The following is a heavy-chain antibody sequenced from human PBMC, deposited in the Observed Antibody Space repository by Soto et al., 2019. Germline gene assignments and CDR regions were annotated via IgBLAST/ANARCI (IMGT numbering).Heavy chain of an antibody. CDR3: ARDIVVVPAAMPFDY. V-gene: IGHV1-3*01. Sequence: ASVKVSCKASGYAFTVDAMHWVSHPQGQRLEWMGWINASNGNTKYAQKFQGRVTMTTDTSTSTAYMELSSLRSEDTAVFYCARDIVVVPAAMPFDYWGQGTLVSVS. J-gene: IGHJ4*02. CDR2: INASNGNT. D-gene: IGHD2-2*01. CDR1: GYAFTVDA.